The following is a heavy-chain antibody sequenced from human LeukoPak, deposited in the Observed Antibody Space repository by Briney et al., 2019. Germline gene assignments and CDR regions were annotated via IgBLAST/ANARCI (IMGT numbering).Heavy chain of an antibody. D-gene: IGHD3-10*01. V-gene: IGHV3-30*18. Sequence: GRSLRLSCAASGYIFTSYGMHWVRQAPGRGLEWVALISYDGSHKYYADSVKGRFTISRDNSKKTLYLQMNSLRAEDTAVYYCAKDLMRDRWFGESWGQGTLVTVSS. CDR1: GYIFTSYG. CDR3: AKDLMRDRWFGES. J-gene: IGHJ5*02. CDR2: ISYDGSHK.